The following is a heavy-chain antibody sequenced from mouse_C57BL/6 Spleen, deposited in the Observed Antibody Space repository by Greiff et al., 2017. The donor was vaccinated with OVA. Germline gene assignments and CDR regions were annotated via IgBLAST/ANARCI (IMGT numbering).Heavy chain of an antibody. CDR2: ILPGSGST. Sequence: VHLVESGAELMKPGASVKLSCKATGYTFTGYWIEWVKQRPGHGLEWIGEILPGSGSTNYNEKFKGKATFTADTSSNTAYMQLSSLTTEDSAIYYCARGGYYDYDREAWFAYWGQGTLVTVSA. J-gene: IGHJ3*01. CDR1: GYTFTGYW. CDR3: ARGGYYDYDREAWFAY. D-gene: IGHD2-4*01. V-gene: IGHV1-9*01.